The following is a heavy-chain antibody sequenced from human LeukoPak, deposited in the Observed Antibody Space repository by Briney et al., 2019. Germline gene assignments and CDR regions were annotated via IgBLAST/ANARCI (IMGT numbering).Heavy chain of an antibody. CDR3: ATEGGLL. Sequence: GGSLRLPCAASGFTFSSYILNWVRQAPGKGLECISFISSSSSTIYYADSVKGRFTISRDNAKNSLYLQMNSLRDEDTAVYYCATEGGLLWGQGTLVTVSS. J-gene: IGHJ4*02. D-gene: IGHD3-16*01. CDR1: GFTFSSYI. CDR2: ISSSSSTI. V-gene: IGHV3-48*02.